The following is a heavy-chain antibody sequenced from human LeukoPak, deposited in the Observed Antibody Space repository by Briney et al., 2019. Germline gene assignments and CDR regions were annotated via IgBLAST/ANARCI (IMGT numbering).Heavy chain of an antibody. CDR3: ARDTYDYGGNYFDY. CDR1: GGSVSSGDYY. Sequence: PSETLSLTCTVSGGSVSSGDYYWTWIRQPAGKGLEWIGRIYSSGSTNYNPPLKSRVTISVDTSKNQFSLKLSSVTAADTAVYYCARDTYDYGGNYFDYWGQGTLVTVSS. D-gene: IGHD4-23*01. V-gene: IGHV4-61*10. CDR2: IYSSGST. J-gene: IGHJ4*02.